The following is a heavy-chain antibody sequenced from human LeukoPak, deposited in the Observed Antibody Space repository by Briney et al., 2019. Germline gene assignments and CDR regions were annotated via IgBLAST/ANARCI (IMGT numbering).Heavy chain of an antibody. CDR1: GFSFTGYS. V-gene: IGHV3-21*05. J-gene: IGHJ4*02. CDR3: ARWGLGPSFDY. Sequence: GGSLRLSCAASGFSFTGYSMTWVRQAPGKGLEWISYISAGSDYIFYADSVKGRFTISRDNAKKSVSLQMNSLRADDTAVYYCARWGLGPSFDYWGQGNLVTVAS. D-gene: IGHD1-26*01. CDR2: ISAGSDYI.